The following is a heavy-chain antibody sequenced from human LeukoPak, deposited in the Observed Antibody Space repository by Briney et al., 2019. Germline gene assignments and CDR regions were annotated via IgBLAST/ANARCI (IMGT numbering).Heavy chain of an antibody. CDR3: ARHAESGYDRFEH. J-gene: IGHJ4*02. CDR2: IYDSGSA. V-gene: IGHV4-59*08. Sequence: PSETLSLTCSLSGCSISNYYRSWIRQPPGKGLEWVGYIYDSGSANYKFPLESRVTMSGDTSTNQFSLQLSTVTAADTPVYYCARHAESGYDRFEHCGEGTLVTVS. CDR1: GCSISNYY. D-gene: IGHD5-12*01.